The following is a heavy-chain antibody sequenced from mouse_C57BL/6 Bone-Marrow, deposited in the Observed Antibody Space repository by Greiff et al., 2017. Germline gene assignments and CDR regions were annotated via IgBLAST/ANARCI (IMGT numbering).Heavy chain of an antibody. V-gene: IGHV1-64*01. CDR3: ARWGFGAWFAY. D-gene: IGHD3-1*01. Sequence: QVQLQQPGAELVKPGASVTLSCKASGYTFTSYWMHWVKQRPGQGLEWIGMIHPNSGSTNYNEKFKSKATLTVDKSSSTAYMQLISLTSEDSAVYYCARWGFGAWFAYWGQGTLVTVSA. J-gene: IGHJ3*01. CDR1: GYTFTSYW. CDR2: IHPNSGST.